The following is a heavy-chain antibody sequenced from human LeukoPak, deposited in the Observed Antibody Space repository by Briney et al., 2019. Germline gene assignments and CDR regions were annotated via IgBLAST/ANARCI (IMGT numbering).Heavy chain of an antibody. V-gene: IGHV3-30*04. CDR2: ISYDGSNK. CDR1: GFTFSSYA. D-gene: IGHD6-19*01. CDR3: AGGSSGWSTRLPPDY. Sequence: PGRSLRLSCAASGFTFSSYAMHWVRQAPGKGLEWVAVISYDGSNKYYADSVKGRFTISRDNSKNTLYLQMNSLRAEDTAVYYCAGGSSGWSTRLPPDYWGQGTLVTVSS. J-gene: IGHJ4*02.